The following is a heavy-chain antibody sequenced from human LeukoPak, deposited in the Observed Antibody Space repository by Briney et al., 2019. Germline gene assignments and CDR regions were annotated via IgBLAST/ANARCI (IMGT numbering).Heavy chain of an antibody. CDR2: IFYSGST. CDR1: GGSISTYC. D-gene: IGHD3-22*01. J-gene: IGHJ6*03. CDR3: ARVRRDYYDSSGYLHFRGYYYYYMDV. V-gene: IGHV4-59*01. Sequence: SETLSLTCAVSGGSISTYCWSWIRQPPGKGLEWIGYIFYSGSTNYNPSLKSRVTISVDTSKNQFSLKLSSVTAADTAVYYCARVRRDYYDSSGYLHFRGYYYYYMDVWGKGTTVTISS.